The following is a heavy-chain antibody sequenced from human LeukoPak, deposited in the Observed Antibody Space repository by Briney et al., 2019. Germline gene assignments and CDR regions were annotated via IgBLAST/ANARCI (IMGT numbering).Heavy chain of an antibody. V-gene: IGHV3-23*01. CDR3: AKDRGDSSSWYVYWFDP. J-gene: IGHJ5*02. D-gene: IGHD6-13*01. CDR1: GFTSSSYA. CDR2: ISGSGGST. Sequence: GGSLRLSCAASGFTSSSYAMSWVRQAPGKGLEWVSAISGSGGSTYYADSVKGRFTISRDNSKNTLYLQMNSLRAEDTAVYYCAKDRGDSSSWYVYWFDPWGQGTLVTVSS.